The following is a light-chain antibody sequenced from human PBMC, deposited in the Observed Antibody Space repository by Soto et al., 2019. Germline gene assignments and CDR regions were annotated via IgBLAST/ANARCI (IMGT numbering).Light chain of an antibody. CDR2: DVT. CDR3: CSYAGSYTLV. Sequence: QSVLSQPASVSGSPGQSITISCTGTSSDVGGFEYVSWYQHQPGKAPKLIIYDVTKRPSGVSNRFSGSKSGNTASLTISGLQAEDEADYYCCSYAGSYTLVFGGGTKLTVL. J-gene: IGLJ3*02. V-gene: IGLV2-14*01. CDR1: SSDVGGFEY.